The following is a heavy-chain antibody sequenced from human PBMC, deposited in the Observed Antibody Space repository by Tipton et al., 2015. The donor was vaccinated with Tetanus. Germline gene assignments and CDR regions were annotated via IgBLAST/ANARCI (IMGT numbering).Heavy chain of an antibody. CDR2: IRGSGGHI. Sequence: SLRLSCVGSGFNFSTYTMNWVRQAPGKGLEWVSSIRGSGGHIYYADSVKGRFTISTDNTKNHLYLQMNSLRVEDTGLYFCARDNYDSKDFSDYWGQGTLITVSS. V-gene: IGHV3-21*04. CDR1: GFNFSTYT. CDR3: ARDNYDSKDFSDY. D-gene: IGHD3-3*01. J-gene: IGHJ4*02.